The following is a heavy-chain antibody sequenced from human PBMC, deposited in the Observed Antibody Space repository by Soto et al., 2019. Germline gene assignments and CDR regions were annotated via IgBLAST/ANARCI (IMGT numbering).Heavy chain of an antibody. CDR3: AHKGDGYRGFKY. J-gene: IGHJ4*02. CDR2: IYWDDDK. D-gene: IGHD5-12*01. V-gene: IGHV2-5*02. CDR1: GFSLSTSGVG. Sequence: QITLKESGPTLVKPTQTLTLTCTLSGFSLSTSGVGVGWIRQPPGKALEWLALIYWDDDKRYSPFLKSRLTLTKDTSKTQVVLTLTNMDPVDTATYYCAHKGDGYRGFKYWGQGTLVTVSS.